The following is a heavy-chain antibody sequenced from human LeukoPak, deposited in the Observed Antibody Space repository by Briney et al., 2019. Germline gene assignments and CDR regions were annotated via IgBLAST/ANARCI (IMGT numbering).Heavy chain of an antibody. CDR1: GFTFSSYG. J-gene: IGHJ4*02. D-gene: IGHD2-21*02. Sequence: GGSLRLSCAAAGFTFSSYGMHWVRQAAGKGLEWVAVISYDGSNKYYADSVKGRFTISRDNSKNTLYLQMNSLRAEDTAVYYCAKERMEVMTYWGQGTLVTVSS. V-gene: IGHV3-30*18. CDR2: ISYDGSNK. CDR3: AKERMEVMTY.